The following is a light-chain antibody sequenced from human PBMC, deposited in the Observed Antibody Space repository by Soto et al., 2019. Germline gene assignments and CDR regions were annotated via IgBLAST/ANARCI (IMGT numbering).Light chain of an antibody. CDR3: QQYNNWPPLT. Sequence: EIVLTQSPGTLSLSPGETATLTCRASQSVSSSLAWYQQTPGRAPRLLIYGASTRATGIPTRFSGSGSGTEFILTISSLQAEDFAIYYCQQYNNWPPLTFGGGTKVDIK. J-gene: IGKJ4*01. CDR1: QSVSSS. V-gene: IGKV3-15*01. CDR2: GAS.